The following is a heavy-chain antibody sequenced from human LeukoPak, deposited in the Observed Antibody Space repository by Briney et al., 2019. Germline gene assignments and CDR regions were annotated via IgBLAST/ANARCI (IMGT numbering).Heavy chain of an antibody. J-gene: IGHJ5*02. CDR2: ISAYNGNT. V-gene: IGHV1-18*01. Sequence: ASVKVSCKASGYTFTSYGISWVGQPPGQGLEWMGWISAYNGNTNYAQKLQGRVTMTTDTSTSTAYMELRSLRSDDTAVYYCAREELGINWFDPWGQGTLVTVSS. D-gene: IGHD7-27*01. CDR1: GYTFTSYG. CDR3: AREELGINWFDP.